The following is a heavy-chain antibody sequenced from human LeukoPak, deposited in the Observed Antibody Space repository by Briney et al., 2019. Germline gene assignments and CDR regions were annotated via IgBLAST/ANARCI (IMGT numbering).Heavy chain of an antibody. CDR2: IDHSGTT. CDR1: GYSISSGYY. CDR3: VRDIPSGYFDC. V-gene: IGHV4-38-2*02. Sequence: SETLSLTCSVSGYSISSGYYWGWIRQSPGKGLEWIGSIDHSGTTFYYPSLTSRVTISVDTSRNQFSLKLSSVTAADAAVYYCVRDIPSGYFDCWGQGTLVTVSS. J-gene: IGHJ4*02. D-gene: IGHD3-22*01.